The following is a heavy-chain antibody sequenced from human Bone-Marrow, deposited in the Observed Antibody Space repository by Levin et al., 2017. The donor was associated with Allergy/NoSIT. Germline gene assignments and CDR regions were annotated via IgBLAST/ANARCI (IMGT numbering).Heavy chain of an antibody. CDR2: INPNSGGT. J-gene: IGHJ5*02. V-gene: IGHV1-2*02. D-gene: IGHD2-15*01. Sequence: ASVKVSCKASGYTFTGYYMHWVRQAPGQGLEWMGWINPNSGGTNYAQKFQGRVTMTRDTSISTAYMELSRLRSDDTAVYYCARMESLGYCSGGSCPNWFDPWGQGTLVTVSS. CDR1: GYTFTGYY. CDR3: ARMESLGYCSGGSCPNWFDP.